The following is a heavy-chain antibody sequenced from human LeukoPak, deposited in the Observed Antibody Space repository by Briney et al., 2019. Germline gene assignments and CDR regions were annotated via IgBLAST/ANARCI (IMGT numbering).Heavy chain of an antibody. CDR1: GFTFSSYS. D-gene: IGHD2-15*01. J-gene: IGHJ6*02. Sequence: GGSLRLSCAASGFTFSSYSMNWVRQAPGKGLEWVSYISSSSSTIYYADSVKGRFTISRDNAKNSLYLQMNSLRAEDTAVYYCARVLSAAEGLYYYGMDVWGQGTTVTVSS. CDR3: ARVLSAAEGLYYYGMDV. CDR2: ISSSSSTI. V-gene: IGHV3-48*04.